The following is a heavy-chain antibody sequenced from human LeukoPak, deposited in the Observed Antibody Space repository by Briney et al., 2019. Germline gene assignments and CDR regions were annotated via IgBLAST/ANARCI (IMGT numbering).Heavy chain of an antibody. CDR1: GDSINTGGYY. Sequence: SETLSLTCTVSGDSINTGGYYWNWIRQHPGKGLEWIGYIYYSGTTYYNPSLKSRPTISLDTSKNQFSLKLSSVTAANTAVYYCARDPTPGMYYFDYWGQGNLVTVSS. D-gene: IGHD4-11*01. J-gene: IGHJ4*02. CDR3: ARDPTPGMYYFDY. V-gene: IGHV4-31*03. CDR2: IYYSGTT.